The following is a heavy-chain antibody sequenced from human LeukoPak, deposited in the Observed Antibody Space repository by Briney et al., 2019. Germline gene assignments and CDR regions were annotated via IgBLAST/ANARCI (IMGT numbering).Heavy chain of an antibody. CDR2: ISYDGSNK. J-gene: IGHJ4*02. Sequence: PGGSLRLSCAASGFTFSSYWMSWVRQAPGKGLEWVAVISYDGSNKDYADSVKGRFTISRDNSKNTLYLQVNSLRAEDTAVYYCAKDLGSLDYGDQVDYWGQGTLVTVSS. CDR1: GFTFSSYW. V-gene: IGHV3-30*18. CDR3: AKDLGSLDYGDQVDY. D-gene: IGHD4-17*01.